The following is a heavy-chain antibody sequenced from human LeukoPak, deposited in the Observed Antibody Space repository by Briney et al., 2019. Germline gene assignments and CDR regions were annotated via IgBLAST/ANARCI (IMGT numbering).Heavy chain of an antibody. J-gene: IGHJ4*02. Sequence: PRGSLRLSCATSGFTFRVYAMSRVRQAPGKELEWVSTISDSGGSTYYAGSVKGRFTISRGNSKNTLYLLMNELSAEDTAVYYCAKSHSLEYRGYFDYWGQGTLVTVSS. CDR3: AKSHSLEYRGYFDY. V-gene: IGHV3-23*01. D-gene: IGHD2/OR15-2a*01. CDR2: ISDSGGST. CDR1: GFTFRVYA.